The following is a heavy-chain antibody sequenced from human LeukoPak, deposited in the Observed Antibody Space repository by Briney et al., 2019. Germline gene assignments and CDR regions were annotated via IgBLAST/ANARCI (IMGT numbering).Heavy chain of an antibody. CDR2: INPNSGGT. D-gene: IGHD3-10*01. Sequence: ASVKVSCKASGYTFTGYYMHWVRQAPGQGLEWMGWINPNSGGTNYAQKFQGRVTMTRDTSISTAYMELSRLRSDDTAVYYCAREEGGSGSYPENPCFDYWGQGTLVTVSS. J-gene: IGHJ4*02. CDR1: GYTFTGYY. CDR3: AREEGGSGSYPENPCFDY. V-gene: IGHV1-2*02.